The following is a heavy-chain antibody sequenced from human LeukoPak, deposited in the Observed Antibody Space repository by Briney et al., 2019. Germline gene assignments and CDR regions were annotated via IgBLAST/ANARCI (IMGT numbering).Heavy chain of an antibody. J-gene: IGHJ4*02. D-gene: IGHD2-21*01. CDR2: ISYLGST. CDR1: GGSISNYF. CDR3: ARGLSLLGSEEGLPLGY. Sequence: SETLSLTCNVSGGSISNYFSSWIRQPPGRGLEWIGYISYLGSTNYNPSLKGRVTFSVNTSKNQISLRVISVTAADTAVYYCARGLSLLGSEEGLPLGYWGQGSLVTVSS. V-gene: IGHV4-59*01.